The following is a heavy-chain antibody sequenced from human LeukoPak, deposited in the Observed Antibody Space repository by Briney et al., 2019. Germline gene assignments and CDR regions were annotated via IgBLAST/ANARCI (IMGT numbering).Heavy chain of an antibody. CDR2: ISSGSSYI. J-gene: IGHJ4*02. V-gene: IGHV3-21*01. CDR3: ARVYDILTGYLDY. CDR1: GFTFCDYA. D-gene: IGHD3-9*01. Sequence: GGSLRLSCTASGFTFCDYAMSWVRQAPGKGLEWVSSISSGSSYINNADSVKGRFTISRDNAKNSLCLQMNSLRAEDTAVYYCARVYDILTGYLDYWGQGTLVTVSS.